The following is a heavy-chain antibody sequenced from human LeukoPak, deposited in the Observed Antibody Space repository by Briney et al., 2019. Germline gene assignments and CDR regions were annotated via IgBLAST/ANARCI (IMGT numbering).Heavy chain of an antibody. CDR3: TRSDFDWLPGDQPTKYYYYGMDV. CDR2: IRSKAYGGTT. J-gene: IGHJ6*02. CDR1: GFSVGDYA. V-gene: IGHV3-49*04. D-gene: IGHD3-9*01. Sequence: HSGRSLRLSCTASGFSVGDYAMSSVRQAPGKGLEWVGFIRSKAYGGTTEYAASVKGRFTISRDDSKSIAYLQMNSLKTEHTAVYYCTRSDFDWLPGDQPTKYYYYGMDVWGQGTTVTVSS.